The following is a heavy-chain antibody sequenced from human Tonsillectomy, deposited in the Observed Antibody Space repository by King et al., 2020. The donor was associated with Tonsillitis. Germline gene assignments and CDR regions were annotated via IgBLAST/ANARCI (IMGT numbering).Heavy chain of an antibody. V-gene: IGHV3-21*01. CDR2: INSGVSHT. Sequence: QLVQSGGGLVKPGGSLRLACTGSEFTFSYYDMHWVRQAPGKGLEWLSYINSGVSHTDYGRSMEDRFTIYRDNGARSLFLQLTSLRAEDTAVYFCAGSSTLRTPRYRYGLDVWGRGTTVTVS. CDR1: EFTFSYYD. J-gene: IGHJ6*02. CDR3: AGSSTLRTPRYRYGLDV. D-gene: IGHD3-16*02.